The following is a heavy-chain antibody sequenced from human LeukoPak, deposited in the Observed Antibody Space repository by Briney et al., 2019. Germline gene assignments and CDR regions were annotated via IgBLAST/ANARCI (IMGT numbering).Heavy chain of an antibody. V-gene: IGHV1-69*04. CDR3: ARAAYNWNDMTVAPKYYYYYMDV. J-gene: IGHJ6*03. D-gene: IGHD1-20*01. CDR1: GGTFSSYA. CDR2: IIPILGIA. Sequence: GSSVKVSCKASGGTFSSYAISWVRQAPGQGLEWMGRIIPILGIANYAQKFQGRVTITADKSTSTAYMELSSLRSEDTAVYYCARAAYNWNDMTVAPKYYYYYMDVWGKGTTVTVSS.